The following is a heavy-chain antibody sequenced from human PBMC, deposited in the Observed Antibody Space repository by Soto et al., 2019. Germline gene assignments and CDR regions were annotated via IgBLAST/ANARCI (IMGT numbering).Heavy chain of an antibody. CDR3: AKAATIFGVVMEYYFDY. J-gene: IGHJ4*02. V-gene: IGHV3-9*01. Sequence: GGSLRLSCAASGFTFDDYAMHWVRQAPGKGLEWVSGISWNSGSIGYADSVKGRFTISRDNAKNSLYLQMNSLRAEDTALYYCAKAATIFGVVMEYYFDYWGQGTLVTVSS. CDR1: GFTFDDYA. D-gene: IGHD3-3*01. CDR2: ISWNSGSI.